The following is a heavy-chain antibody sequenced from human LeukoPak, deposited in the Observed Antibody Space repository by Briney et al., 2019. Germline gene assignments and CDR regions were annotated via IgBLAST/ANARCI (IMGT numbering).Heavy chain of an antibody. CDR2: IYHTGHT. Sequence: PSETLSLTCSVSGYSISSGYYWTFIRQPPGKGLEWFGGIYHTGHTFYNPSLKSRVTISVDTSKNQFSLKLRSVTAADTAVYYCARDGNALWGQGTLVTVSS. J-gene: IGHJ4*02. V-gene: IGHV4-38-2*02. CDR3: ARDGNAL. D-gene: IGHD1-1*01. CDR1: GYSISSGYY.